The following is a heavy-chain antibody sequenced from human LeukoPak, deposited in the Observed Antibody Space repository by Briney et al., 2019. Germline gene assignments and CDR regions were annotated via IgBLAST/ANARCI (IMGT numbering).Heavy chain of an antibody. CDR1: GFTFSSFA. D-gene: IGHD3-9*01. V-gene: IGHV3-23*01. Sequence: GGSLRLSCSASGFTFSSFAMSWVRQSPGQGLEWVSAISGSGGSTYYADSVKGRFTISRDNSKNTLYLQMNSLRAEDTAVYYCAKDRRGYDILTGYFYYYYGMDVWGQGTTVTVSS. J-gene: IGHJ6*02. CDR3: AKDRRGYDILTGYFYYYYGMDV. CDR2: ISGSGGST.